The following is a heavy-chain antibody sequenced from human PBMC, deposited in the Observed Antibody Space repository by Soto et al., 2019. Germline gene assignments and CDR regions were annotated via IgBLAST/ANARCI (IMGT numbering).Heavy chain of an antibody. D-gene: IGHD6-19*01. Sequence: SGTLSLTCSVSGGSINSSSYFWGWVRQPPGKGLEWIGSIYYSGSTYYNPSLRSRVTISVDTSKNQFSLKLSSVTAADTAVFYCARHYSSGSRNWFDPWGQGTLVTVP. J-gene: IGHJ5*02. CDR2: IYYSGST. CDR1: GGSINSSSYF. CDR3: ARHYSSGSRNWFDP. V-gene: IGHV4-39*01.